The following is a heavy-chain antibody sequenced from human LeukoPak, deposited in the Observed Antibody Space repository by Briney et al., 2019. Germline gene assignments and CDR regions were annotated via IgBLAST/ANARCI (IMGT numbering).Heavy chain of an antibody. V-gene: IGHV1-18*01. CDR2: ISAYNGNT. CDR3: ARGSYFYSAGSDYYFHGMDV. CDR1: GYTFTSYY. J-gene: IGHJ6*02. Sequence: GASVTVSCTASGYTFTSYYITWVRQAPGQGLEWMGRISAYNGNTNYAPEIQGRVAMTTDTSTSTAYMELRSLKSDDTAVYYCARGSYFYSAGSDYYFHGMDVWGQGTTVTVSS. D-gene: IGHD3-10*01.